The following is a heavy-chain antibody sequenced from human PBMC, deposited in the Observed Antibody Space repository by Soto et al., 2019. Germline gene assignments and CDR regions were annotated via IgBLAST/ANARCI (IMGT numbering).Heavy chain of an antibody. CDR3: ARDSSDSSGYYYFRH. CDR2: IYYSGST. D-gene: IGHD3-22*01. J-gene: IGHJ1*01. V-gene: IGHV4-30-4*01. CDR1: GGSLSSGDYY. Sequence: SETLSLTCTVSGGSLSSGDYYWSWIRQPPGKGLEWIGYIYYSGSTYYNPSFKSRVTISVDTSKNQYSLKLSSVTAADTAVYYSARDSSDSSGYYYFRHWGQGTLVTISS.